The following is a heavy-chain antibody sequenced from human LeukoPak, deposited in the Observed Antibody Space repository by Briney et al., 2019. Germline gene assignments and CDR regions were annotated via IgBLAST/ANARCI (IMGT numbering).Heavy chain of an antibody. J-gene: IGHJ4*02. Sequence: ASVKVSCKAFGYTFTSNYMHWVRQAPGQGLEWMGIINPSGGSASYAQKFQGRVTMTRDMSTSTVYMELSSLRSEDTAVYYCARERGLPLDYWGQGTLVTVSS. V-gene: IGHV1-46*01. CDR3: ARERGLPLDY. CDR1: GYTFTSNY. D-gene: IGHD2-15*01. CDR2: INPSGGSA.